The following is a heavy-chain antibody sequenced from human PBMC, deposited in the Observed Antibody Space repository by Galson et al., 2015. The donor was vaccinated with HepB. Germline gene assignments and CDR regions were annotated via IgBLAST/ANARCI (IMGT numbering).Heavy chain of an antibody. CDR1: GYTFTSYG. CDR2: ISAYNGNT. CDR3: ARESPYYYDSSGYPTDAFDI. J-gene: IGHJ3*02. Sequence: SVKVSCKASGYTFTSYGISWVRQAPGQGLEWMGWISAYNGNTNYTQKLQGRVTMTTDTSTSTAYMELRSLRSDDTAVYYCARESPYYYDSSGYPTDAFDIWGQGTMVTVSS. V-gene: IGHV1-18*04. D-gene: IGHD3-22*01.